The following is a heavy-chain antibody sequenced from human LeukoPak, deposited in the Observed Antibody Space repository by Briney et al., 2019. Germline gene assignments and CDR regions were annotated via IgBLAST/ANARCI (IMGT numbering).Heavy chain of an antibody. CDR3: VRSLRLYNFDY. V-gene: IGHV4-34*09. Sequence: SETLSLTCAVYGGSFSGYYWSWIRQHPGKGLEWIGDIYYSGSTSYNPSLKSRVTISVDTSKNQFSLKMTSVTAADTAVYYCVRSLRLYNFDYWGQGTLVTVSS. CDR1: GGSFSGYY. J-gene: IGHJ4*02. CDR2: IYYSGST.